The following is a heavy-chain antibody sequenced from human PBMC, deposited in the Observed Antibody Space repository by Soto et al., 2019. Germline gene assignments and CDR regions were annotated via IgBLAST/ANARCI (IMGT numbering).Heavy chain of an antibody. CDR3: VREDDGGDRDYYGLDV. D-gene: IGHD2-21*02. J-gene: IGHJ6*02. V-gene: IGHV4-30-4*01. CDR2: IHYTGSI. CDR1: GGSINSEYYH. Sequence: QVQLQESGPGLVRPSQTLSLTCTVSGGSINSEYYHWTWIRQAPGKGLEWIGYIHYTGSIRYNPSLQSRVTMSVDTSKNLFSLNLSSVTAADTAVYFCVREDDGGDRDYYGLDVWGQGTTVTVSS.